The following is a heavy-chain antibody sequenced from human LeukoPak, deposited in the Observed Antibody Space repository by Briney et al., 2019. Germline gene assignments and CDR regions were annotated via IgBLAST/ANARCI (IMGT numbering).Heavy chain of an antibody. CDR3: TRGGPRGSYLDY. CDR1: GFTFSNAW. CDR2: IKSKSDGGIT. J-gene: IGHJ4*02. V-gene: IGHV3-15*01. Sequence: PGGSLRLSCAASGFTFSNAWMHWVRQARAKGLEWVGRIKSKSDGGITDFAAPVNGRFTLSRDDSKNTLYLQMNSLKTEDTALYYCTRGGPRGSYLDYWGQGTLVTVSS. D-gene: IGHD1-26*01.